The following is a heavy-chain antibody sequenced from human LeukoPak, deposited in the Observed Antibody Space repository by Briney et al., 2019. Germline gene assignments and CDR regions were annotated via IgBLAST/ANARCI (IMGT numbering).Heavy chain of an antibody. D-gene: IGHD6-25*01. Sequence: PSETLSLTCTVSGGSISSGGYYWSWIRQPPGKGLEWTGYIYHSGSTYYNPSLKSRVTISVDRSKNQFSLKLSSVTAADTAVYYCASSSGYYYYYMDVWGKGTTVTVSS. V-gene: IGHV4-30-2*01. J-gene: IGHJ6*03. CDR3: ASSSGYYYYYMDV. CDR1: GGSISSGGYY. CDR2: IYHSGST.